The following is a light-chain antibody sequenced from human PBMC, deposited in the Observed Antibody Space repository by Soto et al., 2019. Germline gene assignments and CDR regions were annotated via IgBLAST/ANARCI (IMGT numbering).Light chain of an antibody. V-gene: IGKV4-1*01. CDR1: RRVLYSSNNKNY. CDR3: QQYYSTPLT. CDR2: WAS. J-gene: IGKJ4*01. Sequence: DIVMTQSPDSLAVSLGERATINCKSSRRVLYSSNNKNYLAWYQQKPGQPPKLLIYWASTRESGVPDRFGGSGSGTDFTLTISSLQAEDVAVYYCQQYYSTPLTFGGGTKVDIK.